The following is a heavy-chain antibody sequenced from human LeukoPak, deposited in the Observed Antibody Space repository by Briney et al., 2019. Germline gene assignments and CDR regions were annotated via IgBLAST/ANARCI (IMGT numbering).Heavy chain of an antibody. Sequence: PSETLSLTCVVSGYSISSGYYWGWIRQPPGKGLEWIGTIYHSGSTYYNPSLKSRVTISVDTSKNQFSLKLSSVTAADTAVYYCASLCSGGSCYLESGWFDPWGQGTLVTVSS. D-gene: IGHD2-15*01. V-gene: IGHV4-38-2*01. J-gene: IGHJ5*02. CDR3: ASLCSGGSCYLESGWFDP. CDR1: GYSISSGYY. CDR2: IYHSGST.